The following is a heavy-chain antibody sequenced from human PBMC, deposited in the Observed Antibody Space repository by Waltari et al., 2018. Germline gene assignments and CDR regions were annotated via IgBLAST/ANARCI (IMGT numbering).Heavy chain of an antibody. Sequence: QVQLVESGGGVVQPGRSLRLSCAASGFTFSSYGMPWVRQAPGKGLEWVAVISYDGSNKYYADSVKGRFTISRDNSKNTLYLQMNSLRAEDTAVYYCAKGYVGATDYWGQGTLVTVSS. CDR2: ISYDGSNK. CDR3: AKGYVGATDY. V-gene: IGHV3-30*18. D-gene: IGHD1-26*01. J-gene: IGHJ4*02. CDR1: GFTFSSYG.